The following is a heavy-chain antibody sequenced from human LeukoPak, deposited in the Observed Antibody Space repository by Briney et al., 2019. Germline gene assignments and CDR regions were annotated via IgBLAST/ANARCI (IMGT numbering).Heavy chain of an antibody. D-gene: IGHD3-22*01. V-gene: IGHV4-61*01. CDR2: IYNGVNT. CDR3: ARHRRYYDTSEYHPPGF. Sequence: PSETLSLTYTVSGASVSSASYWTWIRQPPGKGVEWIAHIYNGVNTNYNPSLKSRVTISVDTSKNQFSLKVNSVTAADTAVYYCARHRRYYDTSEYHPPGFWGQGALVIVSS. CDR1: GASVSSASY. J-gene: IGHJ4*02.